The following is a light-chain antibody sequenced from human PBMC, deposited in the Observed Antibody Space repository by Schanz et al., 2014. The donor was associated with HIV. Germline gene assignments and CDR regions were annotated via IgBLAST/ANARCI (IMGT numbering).Light chain of an antibody. V-gene: IGKV1-5*03. CDR3: QQYDAYPWT. CDR1: QSISNW. J-gene: IGKJ1*01. CDR2: KAS. Sequence: DIQMTQSPSTLSASVGDRVTISCRASQSISNWLAWYQQKPGKAPKLLISKASSLESGVPSRFSGSGSGTEFTLTISSLQPDDSATYYCQQYDAYPWTFGQGTKVEIK.